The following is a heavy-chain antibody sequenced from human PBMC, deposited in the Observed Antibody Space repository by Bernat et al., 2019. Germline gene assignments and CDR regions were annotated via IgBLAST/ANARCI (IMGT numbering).Heavy chain of an antibody. CDR1: GYSFTKHW. Sequence: EVQLVHSGPELKKPGESLRISCMGFGYSFTKHWITWVRQKPGKGLEWMGRIDPSDSYTNYGPSFQGHVTISAAKSTTTAYLQWSSLKASDTAIDYCARGLIRSHPDVDYWGQGTLFTVYS. D-gene: IGHD1-14*01. V-gene: IGHV5-10-1*03. J-gene: IGHJ4*02. CDR3: ARGLIRSHPDVDY. CDR2: IDPSDSYT.